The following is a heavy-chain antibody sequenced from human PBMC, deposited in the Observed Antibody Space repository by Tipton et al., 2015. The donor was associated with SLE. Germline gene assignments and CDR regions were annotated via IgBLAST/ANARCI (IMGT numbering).Heavy chain of an antibody. D-gene: IGHD6-19*01. V-gene: IGHV3-74*01. Sequence: SLRLSCAASGFTFSSYWMHWVRQAPGKGLVWVSRINSGGTYATYADSVKGRFTISRDNSKNTLYLQMNSLRVEDTALYYCARASVAGPTYIDYWGQGTLVTVSS. J-gene: IGHJ4*02. CDR2: INSGGTYA. CDR1: GFTFSSYW. CDR3: ARASVAGPTYIDY.